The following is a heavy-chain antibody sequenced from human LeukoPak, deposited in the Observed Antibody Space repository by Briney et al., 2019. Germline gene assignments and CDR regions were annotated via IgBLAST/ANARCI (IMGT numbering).Heavy chain of an antibody. CDR2: IIPIFGAA. CDR3: ARGGTGPGYYYYYYMDV. CDR1: GGTVSSYA. J-gene: IGHJ6*03. Sequence: ASVKVSCKASGGTVSSYAISWVRQAPRQGLEGMGGIIPIFGAANYAQKFQGRVTITTDESTSTAYMELSRLRSEDTAVYYCARGGTGPGYYYYYYMDVWGKGTTVTVS. D-gene: IGHD1-14*01. V-gene: IGHV1-69*05.